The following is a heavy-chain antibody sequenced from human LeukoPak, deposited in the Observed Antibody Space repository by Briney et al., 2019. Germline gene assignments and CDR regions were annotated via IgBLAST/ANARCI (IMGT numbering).Heavy chain of an antibody. CDR1: GYTFTNYG. CDR3: ARDDIVVVPAAMGFDY. CDR2: ISAYNGNT. J-gene: IGHJ4*02. D-gene: IGHD2-2*01. Sequence: ASVKVSCRASGYTFTNYGISWVRQAPGQGLEWMGWISAYNGNTNYAQKLQGRVTMTTDTSTSTAYMELRSLRSDDTAVYYCARDDIVVVPAAMGFDYWGQGTLVTVSS. V-gene: IGHV1-18*04.